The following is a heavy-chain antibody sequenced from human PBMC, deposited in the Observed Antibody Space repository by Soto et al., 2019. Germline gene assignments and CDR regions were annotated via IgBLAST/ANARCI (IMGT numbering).Heavy chain of an antibody. J-gene: IGHJ4*02. CDR2: IIPILGIA. D-gene: IGHD3-22*01. V-gene: IGHV1-69*02. Sequence: QVQLVQPGAEVKKPGSSVKVSCKASGGTFSSYTISWVRQAPGQGLEWMGRIIPILGIANYAQKFQGRVTITADKSTSTAYMERGSLRSDDTAVYYCAVCGYYDSSGPSYYFDYWGQGTLVTVSS. CDR3: AVCGYYDSSGPSYYFDY. CDR1: GGTFSSYT.